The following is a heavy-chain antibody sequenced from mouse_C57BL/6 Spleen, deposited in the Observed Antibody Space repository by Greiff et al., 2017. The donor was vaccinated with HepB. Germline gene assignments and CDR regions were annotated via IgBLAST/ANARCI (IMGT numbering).Heavy chain of an antibody. CDR1: GYTFTDYE. J-gene: IGHJ2*01. CDR3: TRRHYDYDDYFDY. D-gene: IGHD2-4*01. V-gene: IGHV1-15*01. Sequence: QVQLQQSGAELVRPGASVTMSCKASGYTFTDYEMHWVKQTPVHGLEWIGAIDPETGGTAYNQKFKGKAILTADKSSSTAYMELRSLTSEDSAVYYCTRRHYDYDDYFDYWGQGTTLTVSS. CDR2: IDPETGGT.